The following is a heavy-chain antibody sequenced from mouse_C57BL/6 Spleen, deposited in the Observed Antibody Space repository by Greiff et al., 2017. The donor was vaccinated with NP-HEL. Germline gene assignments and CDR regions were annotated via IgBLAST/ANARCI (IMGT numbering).Heavy chain of an antibody. D-gene: IGHD2-1*01. V-gene: IGHV1-15*01. CDR2: IDPETGGT. Sequence: VKLVESGAELVRPGASVTLSCKASGYTFTDYEMHWVKQTPVHGLEWIGAIDPETGGTAYNQKFKGKAILTADKSSSTAYMELRSLTSEDSAVYYCTRSTISYYYAMDYWGQGTSVTVSS. CDR3: TRSTISYYYAMDY. CDR1: GYTFTDYE. J-gene: IGHJ4*01.